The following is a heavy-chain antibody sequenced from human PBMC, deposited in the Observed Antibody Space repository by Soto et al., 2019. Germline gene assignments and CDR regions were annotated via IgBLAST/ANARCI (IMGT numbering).Heavy chain of an antibody. D-gene: IGHD3-10*01. V-gene: IGHV1-18*01. CDR2: INVYNGNT. J-gene: IGHJ5*02. CDR3: ARGVGSGSYYNQYNWFDP. Sequence: QVQLVQSGGEVKKPGASVKVSCKASGYTFTNYGISWVRQAPGQGLEWMGWINVYNGNTKYAQKVQGRVTMTTDKSTSTGYMELRSLRSDDTAVYYCARGVGSGSYYNQYNWFDPWGQGTLVTVSS. CDR1: GYTFTNYG.